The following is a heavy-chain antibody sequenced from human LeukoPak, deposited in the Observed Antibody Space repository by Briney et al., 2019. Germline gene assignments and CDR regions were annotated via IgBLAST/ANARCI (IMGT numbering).Heavy chain of an antibody. Sequence: ASVKVSCKASGYTFTSYGISWVRQAPGQGLEWMGWISAYNGNTNYAQKFQGRVTMTRNTSISTAYMELSSLRSEDTAVYYCARNSGYDYWGQGTLVTVSS. V-gene: IGHV1-18*01. J-gene: IGHJ4*02. D-gene: IGHD5-12*01. CDR3: ARNSGYDY. CDR2: ISAYNGNT. CDR1: GYTFTSYG.